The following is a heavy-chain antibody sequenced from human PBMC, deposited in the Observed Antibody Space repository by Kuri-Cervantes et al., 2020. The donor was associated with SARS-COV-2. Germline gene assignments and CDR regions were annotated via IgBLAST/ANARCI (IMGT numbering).Heavy chain of an antibody. CDR3: ARVLHYRTTVTTGFDP. D-gene: IGHD4-17*01. CDR1: GYSISSGYY. Sequence: SQTLSLTCAVSGYSISSGYYWGWIRQPPGKGLEWVGSIYHSGSTYYNPSLKSRVTISVDTSKNQFSLKLSSVTAADTAVYYCARVLHYRTTVTTGFDPWGQGTLVTVSS. J-gene: IGHJ5*02. V-gene: IGHV4-38-2*01. CDR2: IYHSGST.